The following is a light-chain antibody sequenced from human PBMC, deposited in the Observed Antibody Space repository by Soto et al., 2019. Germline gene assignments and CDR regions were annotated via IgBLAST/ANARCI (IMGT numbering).Light chain of an antibody. CDR3: QHYVTSPPT. Sequence: EIVLTQSPGTLSLSPGERAILSCRASQSVSNSYLAWYQQKPGQAPRLLIYGASSRATGIPDRFSGSGSGTDFTLTISSLEPEDFAVYYCQHYVTSPPTFGGGPRWISN. CDR1: QSVSNSY. V-gene: IGKV3-20*01. J-gene: IGKJ4*01. CDR2: GAS.